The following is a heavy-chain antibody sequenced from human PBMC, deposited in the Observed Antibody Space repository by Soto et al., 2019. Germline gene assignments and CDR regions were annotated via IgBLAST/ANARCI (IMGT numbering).Heavy chain of an antibody. V-gene: IGHV1-18*01. J-gene: IGHJ4*02. CDR3: AREGRRDYYGSGSYSYYFDY. Sequence: ASVKVSCKASGYTFTSYGISWVRQAPGQGLEWMGWISAYNGNTNYAQKLQGRVTMTTDTSTSTAYMELRSLRSDDTAVYYCAREGRRDYYGSGSYSYYFDYWGQGTLVTVSS. CDR2: ISAYNGNT. D-gene: IGHD3-10*01. CDR1: GYTFTSYG.